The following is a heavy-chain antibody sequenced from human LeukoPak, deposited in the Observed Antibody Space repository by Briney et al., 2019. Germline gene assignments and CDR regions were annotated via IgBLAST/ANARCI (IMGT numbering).Heavy chain of an antibody. V-gene: IGHV1-18*01. CDR1: GYTFSSYG. CDR3: ARVPRKPSGQWELLGSFSMDV. Sequence: ASVKVSCKASGYTFSSYGITWVRQAPGQRLEWMGWISAYSGDTKSVQKFQDRVTMTKDTSTSTAYMELRSLRSDDTAVHYCARVPRKPSGQWELLGSFSMDVWGIGTTVTVSS. J-gene: IGHJ6*03. D-gene: IGHD1-26*01. CDR2: ISAYSGDT.